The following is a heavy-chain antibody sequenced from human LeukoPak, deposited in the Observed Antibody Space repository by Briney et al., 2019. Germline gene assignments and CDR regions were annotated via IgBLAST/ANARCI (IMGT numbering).Heavy chain of an antibody. J-gene: IGHJ4*02. D-gene: IGHD3-16*02. V-gene: IGHV3-23*01. Sequence: QSGGSLRLSCAASGFTFSSYAMSWVRQAPGKGLEWVSVISGSGISTYYADSVKGRFTISRDNSKNTLYLQMNSLRAEDTAVYYCARHRTASDYWGQGTLVTVSS. CDR2: ISGSGIST. CDR3: ARHRTASDY. CDR1: GFTFSSYA.